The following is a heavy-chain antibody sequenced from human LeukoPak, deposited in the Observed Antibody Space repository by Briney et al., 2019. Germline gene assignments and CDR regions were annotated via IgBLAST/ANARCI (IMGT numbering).Heavy chain of an antibody. CDR1: GGSFSGYY. D-gene: IGHD3-10*01. CDR2: INHSGST. V-gene: IGHV4-34*01. Sequence: PSETLSLTCAVYGGSFSGYYWSWIRQPPGKGLEWIGEINHSGSTNYNPSLKSRVTISVDTSKNQFSLKLSSVTAADTAVYYCARGRWFGDLYDHYYYMGVWAKGTTVTVSS. J-gene: IGHJ6*03. CDR3: ARGRWFGDLYDHYYYMGV.